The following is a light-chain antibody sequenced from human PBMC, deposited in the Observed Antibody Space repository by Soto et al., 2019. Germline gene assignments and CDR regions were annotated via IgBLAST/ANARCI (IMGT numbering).Light chain of an antibody. V-gene: IGKV1-5*03. CDR1: QSISSW. Sequence: DIQMTQSPSTLSASVGDRVTITCRASQSISSWLAWYQQKPGKVPKLLIYKASTLESGVPSRFSGSGSGTEFTLTISSLQPDDFATYCCQQYSTYSWTFGQGTKVDIK. J-gene: IGKJ1*01. CDR2: KAS. CDR3: QQYSTYSWT.